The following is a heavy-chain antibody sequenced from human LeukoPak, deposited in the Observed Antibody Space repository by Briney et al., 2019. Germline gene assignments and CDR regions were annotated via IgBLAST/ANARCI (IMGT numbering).Heavy chain of an antibody. Sequence: PSETLSLTCTVSGGSISSYYWSWIRQPPGKGLAWIGYIYYSGSTNYNPSLKSRVTISVDTSKNQFSLKLSSVTAADTAVYYCARVRDYRYYMDVWGKGTTVTVSS. CDR2: IYYSGST. D-gene: IGHD4-11*01. CDR3: ARVRDYRYYMDV. V-gene: IGHV4-59*01. CDR1: GGSISSYY. J-gene: IGHJ6*03.